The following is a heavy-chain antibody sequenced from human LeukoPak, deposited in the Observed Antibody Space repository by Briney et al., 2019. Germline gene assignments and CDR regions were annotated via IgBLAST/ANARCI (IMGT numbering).Heavy chain of an antibody. CDR1: GSTFTGYY. V-gene: IGHV1-2*02. Sequence: ASVKVSCKSSGSTFTGYYMHWMRQAPAQGLEWMGWINPNSGGTNYAQKFQGRVTMTRDTSISTAYMELSRLRSDDTAVYYCARDSNPGIAAAGPNWGQGTLVTVSS. CDR2: INPNSGGT. J-gene: IGHJ4*02. D-gene: IGHD6-13*01. CDR3: ARDSNPGIAAAGPN.